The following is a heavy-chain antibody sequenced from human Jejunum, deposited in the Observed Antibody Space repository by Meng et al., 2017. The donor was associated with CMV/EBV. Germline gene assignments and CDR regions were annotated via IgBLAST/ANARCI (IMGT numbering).Heavy chain of an antibody. D-gene: IGHD4-17*01. J-gene: IGHJ4*02. Sequence: CGDSGFTFSTYRLPWVRQAPGKGLEWVAGIIQSSGASYADSVKGRFTISRDNSKSTVYLQMNSLRAEDTAVYYCAKDLKPDGAWDFDSWGQGTLVTVSS. V-gene: IGHV3-23*01. CDR3: AKDLKPDGAWDFDS. CDR2: IIQSSGA. CDR1: GFTFSTYR.